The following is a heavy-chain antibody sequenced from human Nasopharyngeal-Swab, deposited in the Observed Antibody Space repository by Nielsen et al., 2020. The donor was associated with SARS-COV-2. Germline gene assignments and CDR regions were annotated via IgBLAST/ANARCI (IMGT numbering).Heavy chain of an antibody. CDR3: VRQTGYHFDS. CDR1: GFTFSGSA. CDR2: IRSKAHNYAA. Sequence: GESLKISCAASGFTFSGSAMHWVRQASGKGLERVGRIRSKAHNYAAVHAASVEGRFTISRDDSKKTAFLQMDSLKSEDTAVYFCVRQTGYHFDSWGQGTLVTVSS. V-gene: IGHV3-73*01. D-gene: IGHD5-12*01. J-gene: IGHJ4*02.